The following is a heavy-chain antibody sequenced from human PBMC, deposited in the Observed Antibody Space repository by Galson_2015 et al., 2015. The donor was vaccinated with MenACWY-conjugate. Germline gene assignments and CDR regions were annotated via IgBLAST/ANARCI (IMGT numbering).Heavy chain of an antibody. CDR1: GFTFSNYA. J-gene: IGHJ4*02. Sequence: CAVSGFTFSNYAMHWVRQAPGKGLEWVALLSDDGNNEHYADSVKGRFTISRDNSKNTMYLQMNSLRAEDTALYYCARVLGGDDYVWGSFAYWGQGTLVTVSS. CDR2: LSDDGNNE. CDR3: ARVLGGDDYVWGSFAY. V-gene: IGHV3-30*04. D-gene: IGHD3-16*01.